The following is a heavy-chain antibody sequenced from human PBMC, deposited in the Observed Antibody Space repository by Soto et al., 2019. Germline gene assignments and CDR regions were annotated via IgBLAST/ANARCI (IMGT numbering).Heavy chain of an antibody. CDR3: AEKSAGAAIYYYYGMDV. V-gene: IGHV3-23*01. Sequence: GGSLRLSCAASGFTFDTYAMNWVRQAPGKGLEWVSAISGGGGNTYYADSVRGRFTISRDNSKNTLYLQMNSLRAEDTAVYYCAEKSAGAAIYYYYGMDVWGQGTTVTVSS. CDR1: GFTFDTYA. CDR2: ISGGGGNT. J-gene: IGHJ6*02. D-gene: IGHD1-26*01.